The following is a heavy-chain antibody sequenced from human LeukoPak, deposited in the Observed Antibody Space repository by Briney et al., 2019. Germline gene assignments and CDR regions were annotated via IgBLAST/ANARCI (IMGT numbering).Heavy chain of an antibody. D-gene: IGHD3-22*01. CDR1: GFTFSTYG. CDR3: AKDLYSHDSSSDARGPDY. J-gene: IGHJ4*02. Sequence: GGSLRLSCAASGFTFSTYGMHWVRQAPGKGLEWVTFIAYDGSSEYYADSVKGRFTISRDDSKNTLYVQMNSLRAEDTAVYYCAKDLYSHDSSSDARGPDYWGQGTLVTVSS. V-gene: IGHV3-30*02. CDR2: IAYDGSSE.